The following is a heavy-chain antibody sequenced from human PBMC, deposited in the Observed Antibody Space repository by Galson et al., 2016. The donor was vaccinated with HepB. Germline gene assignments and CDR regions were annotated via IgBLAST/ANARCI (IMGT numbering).Heavy chain of an antibody. D-gene: IGHD6-19*01. J-gene: IGHJ3*02. Sequence: SLRLSCAASGFTFSSYWMHWVRQAPGKGLVWVSRINSDGSSTSYADSLKGRFTISRDTAKNTLYLQMNSLRAEDTAVYYCARVRSGCYFDIWGQGTMVTVSS. CDR2: INSDGSST. CDR1: GFTFSSYW. CDR3: ARVRSGCYFDI. V-gene: IGHV3-74*01.